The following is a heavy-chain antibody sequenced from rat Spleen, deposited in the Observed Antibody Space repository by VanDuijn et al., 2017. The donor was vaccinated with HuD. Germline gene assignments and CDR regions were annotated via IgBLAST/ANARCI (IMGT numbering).Heavy chain of an antibody. Sequence: EVQLVESGGGLVQPGRSLKLSCVASGFTFNKYWMTWIRQAPGKGLEWVSSISNDGSNTFYRDSVKGRFTISRDDAKRTLYLQMDSLTSEYTATYYCTRHGWGYGVMDAWGQGASVTVSS. CDR2: ISNDGSNT. V-gene: IGHV5-31*01. CDR3: TRHGWGYGVMDA. CDR1: GFTFNKYW. J-gene: IGHJ4*01. D-gene: IGHD4-3*01.